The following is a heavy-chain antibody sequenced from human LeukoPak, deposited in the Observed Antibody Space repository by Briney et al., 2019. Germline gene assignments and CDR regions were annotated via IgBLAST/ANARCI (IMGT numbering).Heavy chain of an antibody. CDR3: AKDPLPNGYCSSTSCYVVVY. J-gene: IGHJ4*02. D-gene: IGHD2-2*01. CDR2: IRYDGSNK. Sequence: GGSLRLSCAASGFTFSSYGMHWVRQAPGKGLEWVAFIRYDGSNKYYADSVKGRFTISRDNSKNTLYLQMNSLRAEDTAVYYCAKDPLPNGYCSSTSCYVVVYWGQGTLVTVSS. CDR1: GFTFSSYG. V-gene: IGHV3-30*02.